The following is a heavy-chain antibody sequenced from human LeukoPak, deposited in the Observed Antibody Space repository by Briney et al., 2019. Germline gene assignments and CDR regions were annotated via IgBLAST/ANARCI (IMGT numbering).Heavy chain of an antibody. CDR2: MSTSGST. D-gene: IGHD5-18*01. CDR3: AREGGYSYGDAPLHFDY. Sequence: SETLSLTCTVSGGSISSGSYYWSWIRQPAGKGLERIGRMSTSGSTNYNPSLKSRVTISVDTSKNQFSLKLSSVTAADTAVYYCAREGGYSYGDAPLHFDYWGQGTLVTVSS. V-gene: IGHV4-61*02. CDR1: GGSISSGSYY. J-gene: IGHJ4*02.